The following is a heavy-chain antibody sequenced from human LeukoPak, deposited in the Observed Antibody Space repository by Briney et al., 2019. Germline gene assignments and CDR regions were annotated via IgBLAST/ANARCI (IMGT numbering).Heavy chain of an antibody. CDR2: LSAYNGDT. CDR1: GYTFTNYG. J-gene: IGHJ4*02. V-gene: IGHV1-18*01. CDR3: ARLPGIAVSRSLYYFDY. Sequence: ASVKVSCKTSGYTFTNYGISWVRQAPGQGLEWMGWLSAYNGDTNSAQNLQGRVTMTADTSTNTAYMELRGLRSDDTALYYCARLPGIAVSRSLYYFDYWGQGTLVTVSS. D-gene: IGHD6-19*01.